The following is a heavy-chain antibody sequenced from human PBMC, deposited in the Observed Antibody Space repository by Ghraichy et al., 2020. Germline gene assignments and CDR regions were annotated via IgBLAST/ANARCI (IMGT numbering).Heavy chain of an antibody. V-gene: IGHV3-23*01. CDR1: GFTFSSYA. Sequence: GESLNISCAASGFTFSSYAMSWVRQAPGKGLEWVSAISGSGGSTYYADSVKGRFTISRDNSKNTLYLQMNRLRAEDTAVYYCAKDRGGYDFWSGYYIGNWFDPWGQGTLVPVSS. D-gene: IGHD3-3*01. CDR2: ISGSGGST. CDR3: AKDRGGYDFWSGYYIGNWFDP. J-gene: IGHJ5*02.